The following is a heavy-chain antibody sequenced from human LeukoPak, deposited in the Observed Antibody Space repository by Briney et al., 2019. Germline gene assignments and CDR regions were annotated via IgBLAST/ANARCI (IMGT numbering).Heavy chain of an antibody. J-gene: IGHJ4*02. CDR1: AFTFSSYA. D-gene: IGHD3-10*01. CDR2: IGGSGVST. V-gene: IGHV3-23*01. CDR3: ARDHAASGSFYDY. Sequence: PWGSLRLSCAASAFTFSSYAVSWVRQAPGKGLEWVSTIGGSGVSTYYADSVKGRFTISRDNSKNSLYLQMNSPRDEDTAVYYCARDHAASGSFYDYWGQGTLVTVSS.